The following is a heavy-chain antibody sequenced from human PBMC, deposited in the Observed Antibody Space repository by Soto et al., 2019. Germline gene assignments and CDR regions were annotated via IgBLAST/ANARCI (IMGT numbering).Heavy chain of an antibody. J-gene: IGHJ4*02. Sequence: QVQLVQSGAEVKKPGASVKVSCKASGYTFTSYGISWVRQAPGQGLEWMGWISAYNGNTNYAQKLQGRVTMTTDTSTSTAHRELRSLRSDAPAVYYGARVTPAYYGSGGYYIDYWGQGPLVTVSS. CDR3: ARVTPAYYGSGGYYIDY. CDR1: GYTFTSYG. V-gene: IGHV1-18*01. CDR2: ISAYNGNT. D-gene: IGHD3-10*01.